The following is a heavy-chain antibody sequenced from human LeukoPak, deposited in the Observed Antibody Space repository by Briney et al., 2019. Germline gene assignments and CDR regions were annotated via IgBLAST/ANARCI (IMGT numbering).Heavy chain of an antibody. Sequence: GGSLRLSCAASGFTFSSYGMHWVRQAPGKGLEWVASINSDGSEGYYADVVKGRFTISRDNAKNSLYLQTNSLRAEDTAVYYCARSSYSSSSSVWGQGTMVTVSS. CDR1: GFTFSSYG. V-gene: IGHV3-7*03. CDR2: INSDGSEG. J-gene: IGHJ3*01. D-gene: IGHD6-6*01. CDR3: ARSSYSSSSSV.